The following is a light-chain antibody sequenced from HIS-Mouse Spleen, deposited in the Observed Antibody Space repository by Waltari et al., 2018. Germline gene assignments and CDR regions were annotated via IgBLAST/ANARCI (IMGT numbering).Light chain of an antibody. Sequence: DIQITQSPSTLSASVGDRVTITCRASQSISSWLAWYQQKPGKAPKLLIYKASSLESGVPSRFSGSGSGTEFTLTISSLQADDVATYYCQQYNSYSRTFGQGTKVEIK. CDR3: QQYNSYSRT. J-gene: IGKJ1*01. CDR1: QSISSW. CDR2: KAS. V-gene: IGKV1-5*03.